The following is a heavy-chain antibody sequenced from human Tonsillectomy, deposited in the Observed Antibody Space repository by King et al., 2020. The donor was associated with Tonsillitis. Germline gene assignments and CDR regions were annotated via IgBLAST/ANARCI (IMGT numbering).Heavy chain of an antibody. CDR2: LSYDGSNE. CDR1: GFTFRNYG. Sequence: VQLVESGGGVVQPGRSLRLSCAASGFTFRNYGMHWVRQAPGKGLEWVAVLSYDGSNEHYADSVKGRFTISRDNSKNTLYLQMNSLRADDTAIYYCAKDRRGTVKFGGVIVTYFDFWGQGTLVTVSS. CDR3: AKDRRGTVKFGGVIVTYFDF. D-gene: IGHD3-16*02. V-gene: IGHV3-30*18. J-gene: IGHJ4*02.